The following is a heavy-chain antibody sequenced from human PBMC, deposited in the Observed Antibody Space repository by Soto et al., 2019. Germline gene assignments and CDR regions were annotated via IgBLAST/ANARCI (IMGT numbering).Heavy chain of an antibody. CDR2: MNPNSGNT. Sequence: QVQLVQSGAEVKKPGASVKVSCKASGYTFTSYDINWVRQATGQGLEWMGWMNPNSGNTGYAQKFQGRVTMTRNTSISTAYMELSSLRSEDTAVYYCARAYTPGYSSGWYEGAAPHGWDWGQGTLVTVSS. CDR3: ARAYTPGYSSGWYEGAAPHGWD. J-gene: IGHJ4*02. CDR1: GYTFTSYD. D-gene: IGHD6-19*01. V-gene: IGHV1-8*01.